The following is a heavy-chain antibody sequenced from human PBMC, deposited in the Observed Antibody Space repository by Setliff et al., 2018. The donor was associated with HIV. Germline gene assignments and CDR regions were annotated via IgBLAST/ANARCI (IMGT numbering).Heavy chain of an antibody. J-gene: IGHJ6*03. CDR2: VYSTGST. CDR3: ASTSMGMTRKPIWYYHMDV. D-gene: IGHD7-27*01. Sequence: SETLSLTCTVSGGSIENLYWTWIRQPSGRGLEWIGYVYSTGSTKYNPSLKSLATMSDDTSKNQISLTLTSVSAADTSVYYCASTSMGMTRKPIWYYHMDVWGHGITVTVSS. CDR1: GGSIENLY. V-gene: IGHV4-59*11.